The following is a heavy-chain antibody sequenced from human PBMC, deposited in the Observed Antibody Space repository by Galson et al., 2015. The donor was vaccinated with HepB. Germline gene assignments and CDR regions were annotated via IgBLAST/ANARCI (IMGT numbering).Heavy chain of an antibody. CDR2: IVSSGKKI. CDR3: AKRGLGCGGECDDFDY. CDR1: GFIFNDYA. Sequence: SLRLSCAASGFIFNDYAMGWVRQAPGKGLEWVSTIVSSGKKIYYADSVRGRFTISRDNSKSTLNLQMNSLRVEDTALYYCAKRGLGCGGECDDFDYWGQGTLVTVSS. J-gene: IGHJ4*02. V-gene: IGHV3-23*01. D-gene: IGHD2-21*01.